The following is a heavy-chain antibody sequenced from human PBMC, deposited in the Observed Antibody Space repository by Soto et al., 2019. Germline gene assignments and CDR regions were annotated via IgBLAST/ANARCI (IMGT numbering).Heavy chain of an antibody. V-gene: IGHV3-23*01. J-gene: IGHJ4*02. Sequence: GGSLRLSCAASGFSFSSYAVSWVRQAPGKGLEWVSVISGSGGSTYFADSVKGRFTISRDNSKNTTYLQMSSLRAEDTAVYYCAKVGQRGRGWYLYHFDFWGQGTLVTVSS. CDR3: AKVGQRGRGWYLYHFDF. CDR2: ISGSGGST. D-gene: IGHD6-19*01. CDR1: GFSFSSYA.